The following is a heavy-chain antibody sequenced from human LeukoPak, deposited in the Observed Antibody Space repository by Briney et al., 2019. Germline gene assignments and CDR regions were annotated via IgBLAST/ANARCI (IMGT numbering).Heavy chain of an antibody. CDR1: GFALSAYC. CDR3: ARDYTATGAMDV. J-gene: IGHJ6*02. D-gene: IGHD2-21*02. Sequence: GGSLRLSCAASGFALSAYCMNWVRQAPGKGLQWLANIKQDGTVQHYVDSVKGRFTISRDNAKNSLFLQMNSLRAEDTALYYCARDYTATGAMDVWGQGTTVTVS. CDR2: IKQDGTVQ. V-gene: IGHV3-7*01.